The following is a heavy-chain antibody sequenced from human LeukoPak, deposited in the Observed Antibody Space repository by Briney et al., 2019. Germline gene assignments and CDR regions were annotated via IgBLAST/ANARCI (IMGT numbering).Heavy chain of an antibody. J-gene: IGHJ4*02. CDR3: AKSLDYDILTGYGANDY. V-gene: IGHV3-23*01. Sequence: PGGSLRLSCAASGFTFSSYAMSWVRQAPGKGLEWVSAISGSGGSTYYADSVKGRFTISRDNSKKTLYLQMNSLRAEDTAVYYCAKSLDYDILTGYGANDYCGQGTLVTVSS. CDR1: GFTFSSYA. D-gene: IGHD3-9*01. CDR2: ISGSGGST.